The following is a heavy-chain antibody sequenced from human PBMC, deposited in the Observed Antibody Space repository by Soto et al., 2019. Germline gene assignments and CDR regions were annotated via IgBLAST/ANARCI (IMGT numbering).Heavy chain of an antibody. J-gene: IGHJ4*02. CDR3: TTDGRSDF. V-gene: IGHV3-15*01. Sequence: EVQLVESGGGLVKSGGSLRLSCVASGLIFSKAWMSWVRQAPGKGLEWLGRITSQTDGETTEYAAPVKDRFTISRDDSKNTLYLQMNSLKTEDTAVYYCTTDGRSDFWGQGTLVTVSS. CDR2: ITSQTDGETT. CDR1: GLIFSKAW.